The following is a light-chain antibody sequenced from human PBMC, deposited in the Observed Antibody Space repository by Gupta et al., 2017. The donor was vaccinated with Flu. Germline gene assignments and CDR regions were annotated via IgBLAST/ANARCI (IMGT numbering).Light chain of an antibody. V-gene: IGKV3-20*01. CDR3: QHYDSLPYS. CDR1: QRVSSSS. CDR2: GGS. Sequence: EIVLMQSPDTLSLSPGERATLSCRASQRVSSSSLAWYQQRPGQAPSLLIYGGSTRATGFPDRCSGSGSGTDFALTISRLEPEDFAVYYCQHYDSLPYSFGQGTKVEIK. J-gene: IGKJ2*03.